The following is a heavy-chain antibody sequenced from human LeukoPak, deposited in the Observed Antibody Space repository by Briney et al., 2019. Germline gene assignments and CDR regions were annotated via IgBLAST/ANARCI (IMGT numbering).Heavy chain of an antibody. CDR1: GFTFSSYS. CDR2: IYSGGST. J-gene: IGHJ4*02. Sequence: PGGSLRLSCAASGFTFSSYSMNWVRQAPGKGLEWVSVIYSGGSTYYADSVKGRFTISRDNSKNTLYLQMNSLRAEDTAVYYCARDEPIVGATEYWGQGTLVTVSS. D-gene: IGHD1-26*01. CDR3: ARDEPIVGATEY. V-gene: IGHV3-66*01.